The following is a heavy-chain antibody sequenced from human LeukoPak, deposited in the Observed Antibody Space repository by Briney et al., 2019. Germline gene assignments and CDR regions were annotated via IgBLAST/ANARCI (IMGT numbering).Heavy chain of an antibody. Sequence: GGSLRLSCAASGFTFSSHSMNWVRQAPGKGLEWVSGISGSGGSTYYADSVKGRFTISRDNAKNTLYLQMNSLRAEDAAVYYCARPSYGSNSWVDYWGQGTLDSVSS. V-gene: IGHV3-21*01. D-gene: IGHD4-17*01. J-gene: IGHJ4*02. CDR1: GFTFSSHS. CDR2: ISGSGGST. CDR3: ARPSYGSNSWVDY.